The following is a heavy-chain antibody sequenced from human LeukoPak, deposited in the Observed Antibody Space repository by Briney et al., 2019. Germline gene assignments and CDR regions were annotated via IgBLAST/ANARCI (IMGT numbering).Heavy chain of an antibody. CDR3: ARPGDYYDSSALGAFDI. J-gene: IGHJ3*02. V-gene: IGHV4-59*08. CDR1: GGSISSYY. CDR2: IYYGGST. D-gene: IGHD3-22*01. Sequence: PSEILSLTCTVSGGSISSYYWSWIRQPPGKGLEWIGYIYYGGSTNYNPSLKSRVTISVDTSKNQFSLKLSSVTAADTAVYYCARPGDYYDSSALGAFDIWGQGTMVTVSS.